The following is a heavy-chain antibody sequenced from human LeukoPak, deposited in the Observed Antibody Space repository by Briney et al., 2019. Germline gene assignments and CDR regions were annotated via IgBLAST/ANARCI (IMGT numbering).Heavy chain of an antibody. V-gene: IGHV3-11*05. D-gene: IGHD2-21*02. Sequence: GGSLTLSCEASGFRFSDYYMTWIRQTPGRGLEWVSYISNGGDSTSYADSLEGRFTISRDNAKNSLYLRMNSLRAEDTAMYYCVRATEGGAMDVWGQGTTVTVSS. J-gene: IGHJ6*02. CDR2: ISNGGDST. CDR1: GFRFSDYY. CDR3: VRATEGGAMDV.